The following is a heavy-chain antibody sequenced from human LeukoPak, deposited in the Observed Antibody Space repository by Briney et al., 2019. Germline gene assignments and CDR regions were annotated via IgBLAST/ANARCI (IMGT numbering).Heavy chain of an antibody. CDR1: GGSFSGYY. Sequence: SETLSLTCAVYGGSFSGYYWSWIRQPPGKGLERVGEIYHSGSTTYNPSLKSRVTISVDTSKNQFSLKLSSVTAADTAVYYCARVGFWSGINPPVYWYFDRWGRGTLVTVPS. D-gene: IGHD3-3*01. CDR3: ARVGFWSGINPPVYWYFDR. CDR2: IYHSGST. J-gene: IGHJ2*01. V-gene: IGHV4-34*01.